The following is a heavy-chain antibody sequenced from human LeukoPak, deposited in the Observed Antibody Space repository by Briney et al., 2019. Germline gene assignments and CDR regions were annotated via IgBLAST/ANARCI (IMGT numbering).Heavy chain of an antibody. CDR1: GFTFSNYG. CDR3: AKDRLTGLGYGPAFDY. V-gene: IGHV3-30*18. J-gene: IGHJ4*02. CDR2: ISYDGDNK. D-gene: IGHD5-18*01. Sequence: GGSLRLSCAASGFTFSNYGMHWVRQAPGKGLEWVAVISYDGDNKYYADSVKGRFTIFRDNSKNTLYLQMNSLRAEDTAVYYCAKDRLTGLGYGPAFDYWGQGTLVTVSS.